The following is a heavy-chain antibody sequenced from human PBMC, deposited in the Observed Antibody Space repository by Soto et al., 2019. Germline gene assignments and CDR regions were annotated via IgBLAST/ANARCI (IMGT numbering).Heavy chain of an antibody. Sequence: GGSLRLSCAASGFTFSSYGMHWVRQAPGKGLEWVAVISYDGSNKYYADSVKGRFTISRDNSKNTLYLQMNSLRAEDTAVYYCANVNYGGNYGYYYGMAVWGQGT. J-gene: IGHJ6*02. CDR1: GFTFSSYG. CDR3: ANVNYGGNYGYYYGMAV. D-gene: IGHD4-17*01. V-gene: IGHV3-30*18. CDR2: ISYDGSNK.